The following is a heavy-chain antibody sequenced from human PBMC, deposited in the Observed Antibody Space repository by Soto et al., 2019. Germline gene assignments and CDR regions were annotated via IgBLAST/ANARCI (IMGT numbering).Heavy chain of an antibody. D-gene: IGHD3-10*01. J-gene: IGHJ6*02. Sequence: EVQLVQSGAEVKKPGESLKISCKGSAYSFRSYWIGWVRQMPGKGLEWMGIIQPGDSDTRYSPSFQGQVIMSADTSSSTAYLQWSSLKASDTATYYCARVLVTLSREILAKRFHFYAMDVWGQGTTVTVS. CDR3: ARVLVTLSREILAKRFHFYAMDV. V-gene: IGHV5-51*01. CDR1: AYSFRSYW. CDR2: IQPGDSDT.